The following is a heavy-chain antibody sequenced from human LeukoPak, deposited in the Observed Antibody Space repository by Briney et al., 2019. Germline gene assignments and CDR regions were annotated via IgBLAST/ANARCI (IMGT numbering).Heavy chain of an antibody. V-gene: IGHV3-23*01. J-gene: IGHJ6*03. D-gene: IGHD3-3*01. CDR3: AKCDDNFWSGYYVGYHMDV. Sequence: GGSLRLSCATSVFTFNFFSMACVPEAPARGRECGLGIAGGEESELDADSVKGRFRISRDDGKNTLYLQMISMRAEDTAVYYCAKCDDNFWSGYYVGYHMDVWGKGTTVTVSS. CDR2: IAGGEESE. CDR1: VFTFNFFS.